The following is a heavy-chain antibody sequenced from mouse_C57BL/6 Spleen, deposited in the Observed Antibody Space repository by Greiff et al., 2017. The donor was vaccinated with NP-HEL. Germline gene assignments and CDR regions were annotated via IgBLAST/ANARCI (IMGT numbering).Heavy chain of an antibody. J-gene: IGHJ4*01. Sequence: VKLMESGAELVRPGTSVKVSCKASGYAFTNYLIEWVKQRPGQGLEWIGVINPGSGGTNYNEKFKGKATLTADKSSSTAYMQLSSLTSEDSAVYFCARGGLRAMDYWGQGTSVTVSS. CDR2: INPGSGGT. D-gene: IGHD2-4*01. CDR3: ARGGLRAMDY. CDR1: GYAFTNYL. V-gene: IGHV1-54*01.